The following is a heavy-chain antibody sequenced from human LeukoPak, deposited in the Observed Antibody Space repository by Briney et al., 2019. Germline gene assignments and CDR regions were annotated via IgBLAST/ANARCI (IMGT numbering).Heavy chain of an antibody. CDR3: ATSSGWYPKYFDY. Sequence: GGSLRLSCAASGFTFSSYPMSWVRQAPGKGLEWVSAIGGSGGDTYYADSVKGRFTISRDNSKNTLYLQMNSLRAEDTALYYCATSSGWYPKYFDYWGQGTLVTVSS. CDR2: IGGSGGDT. V-gene: IGHV3-23*01. CDR1: GFTFSSYP. J-gene: IGHJ4*02. D-gene: IGHD6-19*01.